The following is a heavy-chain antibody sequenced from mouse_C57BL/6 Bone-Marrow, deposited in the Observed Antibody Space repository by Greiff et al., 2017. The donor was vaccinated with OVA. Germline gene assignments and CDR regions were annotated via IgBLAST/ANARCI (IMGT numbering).Heavy chain of an antibody. V-gene: IGHV14-2*01. Sequence: VQLQQSGAELVKPGASVKLSCTASGFNIKDYYMHWVKQRTEQGLEWIGRIDPEDGETKYAPKFQGKATITADTSSNTASLQLSSLTSEDTAVYDCARSYASSYWYFDVWGTGTTVTVSS. J-gene: IGHJ1*03. CDR3: ARSYASSYWYFDV. CDR2: IDPEDGET. CDR1: GFNIKDYY. D-gene: IGHD1-1*01.